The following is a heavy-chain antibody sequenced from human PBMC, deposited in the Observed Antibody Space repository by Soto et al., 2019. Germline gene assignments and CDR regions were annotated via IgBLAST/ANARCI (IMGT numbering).Heavy chain of an antibody. D-gene: IGHD3-22*01. CDR2: INPSGGST. CDR3: ARAYYYDSSGYYSSEYSQH. V-gene: IGHV1-18*01. J-gene: IGHJ1*01. CDR1: GCTFTSYG. Sequence: VKVSCKASGCTFTSYGISWVRQAPGQGLEWMGIINPSGGSTSYAQKLQGRVTMTTDTSTSTAYMELRSLRSDDTAVYYCARAYYYDSSGYYSSEYSQHWGQGTLVTVSS.